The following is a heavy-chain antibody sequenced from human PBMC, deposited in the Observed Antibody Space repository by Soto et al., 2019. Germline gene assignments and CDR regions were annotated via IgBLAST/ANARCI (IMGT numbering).Heavy chain of an antibody. CDR3: ARGRSLDI. CDR2: IGPDGGEK. J-gene: IGHJ3*02. V-gene: IGHV3-7*03. CDR1: GYTCTGSW. Sequence: GGSLRLSCAASGYTCTGSWMSWVRQPPGKGLEWVATIGPDGGEKNYVDSVKGRFTISRDNAKNSLYLEMNSLKDEDTAVYFCARGRSLDIWGQGTMVTVSS.